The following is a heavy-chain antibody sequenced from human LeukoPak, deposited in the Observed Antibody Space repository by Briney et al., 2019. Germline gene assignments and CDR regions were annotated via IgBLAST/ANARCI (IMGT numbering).Heavy chain of an antibody. D-gene: IGHD3-22*01. V-gene: IGHV3-20*04. CDR3: ARGAYYYDNRPISYFDY. CDR1: GFTFDDYG. Sequence: TGGSLRLSCAASGFTFDDYGMSWVRQAPGKGLEWVSGINWNGGSTRYGDSVKGRFTISRDNAKNSLYLQMNSLRAEDTALYYCARGAYYYDNRPISYFDYWGQGTLVIVSS. CDR2: INWNGGST. J-gene: IGHJ4*02.